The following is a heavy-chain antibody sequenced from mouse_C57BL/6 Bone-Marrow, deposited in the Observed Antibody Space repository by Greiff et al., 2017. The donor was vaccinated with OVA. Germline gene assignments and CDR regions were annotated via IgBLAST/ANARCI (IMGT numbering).Heavy chain of an antibody. CDR2: IYPRSGNT. J-gene: IGHJ1*03. CDR3: ARRWGLLWYFDV. V-gene: IGHV1-81*01. D-gene: IGHD1-1*01. CDR1: GYTFTSYG. Sequence: QVQLQQSGAELARPGASVKLSCKASGYTFTSYGISWVKQRTGQGLEWIGEIYPRSGNTYYNEKFKGKATLTADKSSSTAYMELRSLTSEDSAVYFCARRWGLLWYFDVWGTGTTVTVSS.